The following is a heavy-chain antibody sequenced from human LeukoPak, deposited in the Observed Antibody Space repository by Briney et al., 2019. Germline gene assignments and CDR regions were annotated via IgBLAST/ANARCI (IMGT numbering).Heavy chain of an antibody. CDR2: IYYSGST. V-gene: IGHV4-30-4*08. J-gene: IGHJ4*02. D-gene: IGHD5-18*01. Sequence: SETLSLTCTVSGGSISSGDYYWSWIRQPPGKGLEWIGYIYYSGSTYYNPSLKSRVTISVDTSKNQFSLKLSSVTAADTAAYYCASNVDTAMDFDYWGQGTLVTVSS. CDR3: ASNVDTAMDFDY. CDR1: GGSISSGDYY.